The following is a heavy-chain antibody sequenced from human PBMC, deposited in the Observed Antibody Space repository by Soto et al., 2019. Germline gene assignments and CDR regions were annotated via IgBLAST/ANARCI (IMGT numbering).Heavy chain of an antibody. J-gene: IGHJ2*01. CDR2: IYPGDSDT. CDR3: ARRGDGYNYYWYFDL. V-gene: IGHV5-51*01. D-gene: IGHD1-1*01. Sequence: PGESLKISCKGSGYSFTSYWIGWVRQMPGKGLEWMGIIYPGDSDTRYSPSFQGQVTISADKSISTAYLQWSSLEASDTAMYYCARRGDGYNYYWYFDLWGRGTLVTVS. CDR1: GYSFTSYW.